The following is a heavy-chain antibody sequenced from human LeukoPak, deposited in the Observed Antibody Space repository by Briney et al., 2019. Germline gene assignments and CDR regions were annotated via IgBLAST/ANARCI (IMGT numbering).Heavy chain of an antibody. V-gene: IGHV1-8*02. CDR3: ARGIRPRYSRYGFDY. D-gene: IGHD4-11*01. J-gene: IGHJ4*02. CDR2: MNPNTGNT. CDR1: GYTFTSYD. Sequence: ASVKVSCKASGYTFTSYDINWVRQATGQGLESMGWMNPNTGNTGYAKKFQGRVTMTRITSISTAYMELSSLRSEDTAVYYCARGIRPRYSRYGFDYWGQGTLVTVSS.